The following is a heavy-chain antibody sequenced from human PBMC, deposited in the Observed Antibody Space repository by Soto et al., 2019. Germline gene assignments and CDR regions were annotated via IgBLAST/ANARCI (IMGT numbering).Heavy chain of an antibody. J-gene: IGHJ6*02. V-gene: IGHV1-2*02. CDR2: VHPNNGGT. CDR3: AKELQRGMDV. CDR1: GYTFSVYH. Sequence: QVHLVQSGAEVKQPGASVKVSCKASGYTFSVYHMHWVRQAPGQGLEWMGWVHPNNGGTNYAQSFEGRGTKTQDTAINTAYMELSRLTSDDTAVYYCAKELQRGMDVWGQGTTVTVSS. D-gene: IGHD4-4*01.